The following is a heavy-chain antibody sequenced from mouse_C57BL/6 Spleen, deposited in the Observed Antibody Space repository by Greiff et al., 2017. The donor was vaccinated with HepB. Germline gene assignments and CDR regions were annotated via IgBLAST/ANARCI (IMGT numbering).Heavy chain of an antibody. CDR1: GYTFTSYW. Sequence: VQLQQSGAELVMPGASVKLSCKASGYTFTSYWMHWVKQRPGQGLEWIGEIDPSDSYTNYNQKFKGKSTLTVDKYSSTAYMQRSSLTSEDSAVYYVAGGAYRNYVWFAYWGQGTLVTVSA. J-gene: IGHJ3*01. CDR3: AGGAYRNYVWFAY. V-gene: IGHV1-69*01. CDR2: IDPSDSYT. D-gene: IGHD2-5*01.